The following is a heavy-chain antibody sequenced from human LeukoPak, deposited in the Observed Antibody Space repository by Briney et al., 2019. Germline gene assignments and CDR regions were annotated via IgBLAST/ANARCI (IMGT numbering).Heavy chain of an antibody. D-gene: IGHD3-22*01. V-gene: IGHV4-59*08. Sequence: SETLSLTCTVSGGSISSYYWSWIRQPPGKGLEWIGYIYYSGSTNYNPSLKSRVTISVDTSKNQFSLKLSSVTAADTAEYYCARRKRLFLLDYWGQGTLVTVSS. CDR2: IYYSGST. CDR3: ARRKRLFLLDY. J-gene: IGHJ4*02. CDR1: GGSISSYY.